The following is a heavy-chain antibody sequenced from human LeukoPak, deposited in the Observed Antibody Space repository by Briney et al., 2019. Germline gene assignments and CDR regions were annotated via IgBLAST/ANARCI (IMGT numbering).Heavy chain of an antibody. Sequence: PSETLSLTCTVSGGSISSGSYYWSWIRQPAGKGLEWIGRIYTSGSTNYNPSLKSRVTISADTSKNQFSLKLSFVTAADTAVYSCARDLHGIAVAGSLDYWGQGTLVTVSS. CDR3: ARDLHGIAVAGSLDY. V-gene: IGHV4-61*02. D-gene: IGHD6-19*01. CDR2: IYTSGST. CDR1: GGSISSGSYY. J-gene: IGHJ4*02.